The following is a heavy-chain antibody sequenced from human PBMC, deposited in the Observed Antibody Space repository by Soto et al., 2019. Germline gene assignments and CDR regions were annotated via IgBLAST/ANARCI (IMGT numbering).Heavy chain of an antibody. J-gene: IGHJ6*02. V-gene: IGHV2-26*01. CDR3: ARIRLDCSSTSCYLGNYYYYGMDV. D-gene: IGHD2-2*01. CDR1: GFSLSNARMG. Sequence: SGPTLVNPTETLTLTCTVSGFSLSNARMGVSWIRQPPGKALGWLAHIFSNDEKSYSTSLKSGLTISKDTSKSQVVLTMTNMDPVDTATYYCARIRLDCSSTSCYLGNYYYYGMDVWGQGTTVTVSS. CDR2: IFSNDEK.